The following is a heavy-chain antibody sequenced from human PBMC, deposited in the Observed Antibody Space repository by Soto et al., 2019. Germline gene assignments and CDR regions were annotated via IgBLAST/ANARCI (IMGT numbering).Heavy chain of an antibody. D-gene: IGHD2-2*01. J-gene: IGHJ5*02. CDR2: IYYSGST. V-gene: IGHV4-30-4*01. CDR1: GGSISSGDYY. CDR3: ASQIVLVPTSMKSWFDP. Sequence: SETLSLTCTVSGGSISSGDYYWSWIRQPPGKGLEWIGYIYYSGSTYYNPSLKSRLTISVDTSKNQFSLKLSSVTAADTAVYYCASQIVLVPTSMKSWFDPWGQGTLVTVS.